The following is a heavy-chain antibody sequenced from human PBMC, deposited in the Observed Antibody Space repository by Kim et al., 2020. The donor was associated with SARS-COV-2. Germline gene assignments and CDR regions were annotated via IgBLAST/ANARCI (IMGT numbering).Heavy chain of an antibody. V-gene: IGHV1-18*01. Sequence: ASVKVSCKASGYTFTSYGISWVRQAPGQGLEWMGWISAYNGNTNYAQKLQGRVTMTTDTSTSTAYMELRSLRSDDTAVYYCAGEGYSSGPGGVDYWGQGTLVTVSS. CDR2: ISAYNGNT. J-gene: IGHJ4*02. D-gene: IGHD6-19*01. CDR3: AGEGYSSGPGGVDY. CDR1: GYTFTSYG.